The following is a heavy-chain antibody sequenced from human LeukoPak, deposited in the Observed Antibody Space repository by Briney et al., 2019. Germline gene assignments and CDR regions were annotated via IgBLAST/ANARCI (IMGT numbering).Heavy chain of an antibody. CDR2: IYTSGST. J-gene: IGHJ6*03. CDR1: GGSISSGSYY. CDR3: ARFPYYYGSGKTPYYYYMDV. D-gene: IGHD3-10*01. Sequence: SETLSLTCTVSGGSISSGSYYWSWIRQPAGKGLEWIGRIYTSGSTNYNPSLKSRVTISVDTSKNQFSLKLSSVTAADTAVYYCARFPYYYGSGKTPYYYYMDVWGKGTTVTISS. V-gene: IGHV4-61*02.